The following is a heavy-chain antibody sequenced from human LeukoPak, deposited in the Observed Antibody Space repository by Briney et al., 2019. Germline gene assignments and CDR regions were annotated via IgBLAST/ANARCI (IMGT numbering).Heavy chain of an antibody. CDR3: ARDFGSTWLRNWLDS. D-gene: IGHD6-13*01. Sequence: GGSLRLSCAASGFTFSNFGMHWVRQAPGKGLEWVAFIRYDGSNKYYADSVKGRFTISRDNAKNTLYLQMNSLRAEDTALYYCARDFGSTWLRNWLDSWGQGTLATVSS. CDR1: GFTFSNFG. CDR2: IRYDGSNK. V-gene: IGHV3-30*02. J-gene: IGHJ5*01.